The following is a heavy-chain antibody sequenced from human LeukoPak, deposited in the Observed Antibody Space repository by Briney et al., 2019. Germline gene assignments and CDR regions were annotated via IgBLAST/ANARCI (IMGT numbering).Heavy chain of an antibody. J-gene: IGHJ6*04. Sequence: GGSLRLSCAASGFTFSTYGMHRVRQAPGKGLEWVAYIQYDRSNQRYAGSVKGRFSISRDNSKNTVYLQMNSLRAEDTAVYYCAELGIIMIGGVWGKGTTVTISS. CDR3: AELGIIMIGGV. CDR1: GFTFSTYG. V-gene: IGHV3-30*02. D-gene: IGHD3-10*02. CDR2: IQYDRSNQ.